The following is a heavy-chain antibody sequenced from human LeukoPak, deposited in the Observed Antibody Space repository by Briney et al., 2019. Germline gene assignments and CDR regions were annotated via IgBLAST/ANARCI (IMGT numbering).Heavy chain of an antibody. V-gene: IGHV1-18*04. CDR1: GYTFTGYY. CDR2: ISANNGNT. D-gene: IGHD3-22*01. J-gene: IGHJ5*02. CDR3: ARDYYESSGYYEDCFDP. Sequence: GASVKVSCKAFGYTFTGYYMDWVRQAPGQGLEWMGWISANNGNTKYAQKFQGRVTMTTDTSTSTVYMELRTLRSDDTALYYCARDYYESSGYYEDCFDPWGQGTPVTVSS.